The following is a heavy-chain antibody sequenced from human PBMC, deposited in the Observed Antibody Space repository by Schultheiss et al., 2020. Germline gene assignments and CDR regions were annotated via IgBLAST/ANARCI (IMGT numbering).Heavy chain of an antibody. CDR2: IRSKANSYAT. CDR3: TRNVDPATYYYYYMDV. V-gene: IGHV3-73*01. CDR1: GFTFSGSA. J-gene: IGHJ6*03. Sequence: GGSLRLSCAASGFTFSGSAMHWVRQASGKGLEWVGRIRSKANSYATAYAASVKGRFTISRDDSKNTAYLQMHSLKTEDTAVYYCTRNVDPATYYYYYMDVWGKGTTVTVSS.